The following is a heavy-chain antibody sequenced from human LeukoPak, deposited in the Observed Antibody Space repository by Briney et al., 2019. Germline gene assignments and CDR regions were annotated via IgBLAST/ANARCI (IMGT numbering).Heavy chain of an antibody. CDR2: IYYSGST. J-gene: IGHJ4*02. V-gene: IGHV4-59*01. D-gene: IGHD3-22*01. CDR1: GGSISSYY. CDR3: ARGGRYDSSGYYYYFDY. Sequence: SETLSLTCTVSGGSISSYYWSWIRQPPGKGLEWIGYIYYSGSTNYNPSLKSRVTISVDTSKNQFSLKLSSVTAADTAVHYCARGGRYDSSGYYYYFDYWGQGTLVTVSS.